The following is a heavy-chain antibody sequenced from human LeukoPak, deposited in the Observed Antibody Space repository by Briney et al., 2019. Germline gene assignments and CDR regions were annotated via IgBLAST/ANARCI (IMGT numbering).Heavy chain of an antibody. V-gene: IGHV1-46*01. CDR2: INPSGGAT. J-gene: IGHJ4*02. D-gene: IGHD3-16*01. CDR3: ARGLGDGYFDY. Sequence: ASVKVSCKASGYTFTTYYIHWVRQAPGLGLEWVGIINPSGGATTYAQKFQGRVTMTRDTSTSTVYMELSSLTSEDTAVYYCARGLGDGYFDYWGQGTLVTVSS. CDR1: GYTFTTYY.